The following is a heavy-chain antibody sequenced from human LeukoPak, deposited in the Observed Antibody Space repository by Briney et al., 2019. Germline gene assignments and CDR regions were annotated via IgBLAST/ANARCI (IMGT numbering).Heavy chain of an antibody. J-gene: IGHJ4*02. CDR1: GFTFSSYW. V-gene: IGHV3-7*01. Sequence: GGSLRLSCAASGFTFSSYWTSWVRQAPGKGLEWVANIKQDGSEKYYVDSVKGRFTISRDNAKNSLYLQMNSLRAEDTAVYYCARDSDSSGYYYGTGFDYWGQGTLVTVSS. CDR2: IKQDGSEK. CDR3: ARDSDSSGYYYGTGFDY. D-gene: IGHD3-22*01.